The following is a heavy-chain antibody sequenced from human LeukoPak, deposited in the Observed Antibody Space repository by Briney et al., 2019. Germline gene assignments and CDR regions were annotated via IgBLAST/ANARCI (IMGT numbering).Heavy chain of an antibody. CDR3: AKGRGYYGSGSEALVDY. V-gene: IGHV3-48*02. CDR2: IDSGSGKSI. J-gene: IGHJ4*02. Sequence: RPGGSLRLSCVVSGFTFSTYGMNWVRQAPGKGLEWVSYIDSGSGKSIYYADSVKGRFTISRDNAKNSLYLQMNGLRDEDTAVYYCAKGRGYYGSGSEALVDYWGQGTLVTVSS. D-gene: IGHD3-10*01. CDR1: GFTFSTYG.